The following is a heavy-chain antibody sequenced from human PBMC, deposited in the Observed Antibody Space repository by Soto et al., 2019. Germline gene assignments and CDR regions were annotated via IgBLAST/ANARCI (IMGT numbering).Heavy chain of an antibody. CDR2: ISYDGSNK. D-gene: IGHD6-6*01. V-gene: IGHV3-30-3*01. J-gene: IGHJ6*02. CDR3: AGSIGGYYYYGMEV. Sequence: QVQLVESGGGVVQPGRSLRLSCAASGFTFSSYAMHWVRQAPGKGLEWVAVISYDGSNKYYADSVKGRFTISRDNSKNSLYLQMNSLRAEDTAVYYCAGSIGGYYYYGMEVWGQGTTVTVSS. CDR1: GFTFSSYA.